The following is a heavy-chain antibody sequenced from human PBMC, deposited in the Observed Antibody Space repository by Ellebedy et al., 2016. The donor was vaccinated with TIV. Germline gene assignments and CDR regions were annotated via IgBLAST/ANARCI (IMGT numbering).Heavy chain of an antibody. Sequence: MPSETLSLTCTVSDGPISNYYWSWIRQPAGRGLEWIGRVYAGGSTNYNPSLKSRVAMSVDTSKNQFSLNLTSVTAADTAVYYCARGLGYCSSTTCSDPPAFDCWGRGTLVTVSS. J-gene: IGHJ4*02. CDR1: DGPISNYY. V-gene: IGHV4-4*07. CDR2: VYAGGST. CDR3: ARGLGYCSSTTCSDPPAFDC. D-gene: IGHD2-2*01.